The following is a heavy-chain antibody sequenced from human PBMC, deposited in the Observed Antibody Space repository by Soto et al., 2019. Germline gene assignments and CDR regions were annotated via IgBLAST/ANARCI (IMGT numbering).Heavy chain of an antibody. V-gene: IGHV4-61*03. CDR3: AGGTDGKKVAY. J-gene: IGHJ4*02. Sequence: SDTLSLTCTVFGGSVTSEHYYWNWIRQPPGKGLEWIGYFFYTGSTNYNPSLESRLTMSVDVSKNHFSLRLNSVTAADTAVYYCAGGTDGKKVAYWGQGALVTVSS. D-gene: IGHD5-12*01. CDR2: FFYTGST. CDR1: GGSVTSEHYY.